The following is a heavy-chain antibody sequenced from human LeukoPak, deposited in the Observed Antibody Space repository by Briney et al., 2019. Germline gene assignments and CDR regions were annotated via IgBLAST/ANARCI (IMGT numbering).Heavy chain of an antibody. D-gene: IGHD5-12*01. CDR3: ARHGDIVATIPDYYMDV. CDR1: GYSFTSYW. CDR2: IYPGESDT. V-gene: IGHV5-51*01. J-gene: IGHJ6*03. Sequence: GESLKISCKGSGYSFTSYWIGWVRQMPGKGLEWMGIIYPGESDTRYSPSFQGQVTISADKSISTAYLQWNSLKASDTAMYYCARHGDIVATIPDYYMDVWGKGTTVTVSS.